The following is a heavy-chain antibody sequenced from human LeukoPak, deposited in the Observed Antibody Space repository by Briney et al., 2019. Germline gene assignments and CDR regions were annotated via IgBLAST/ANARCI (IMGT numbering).Heavy chain of an antibody. CDR1: GYTFTSYG. Sequence: ASVKVSCKASGYTFTSYGISWVRQAPGQGLEWMGWISAYNGNTNYAQKLQGRVTMTTDTSTSTAYMELKSLRSDDTAVYYCARMKVRWRFGPHYYGMDVWGQGTTVTVSS. CDR3: ARMKVRWRFGPHYYGMDV. CDR2: ISAYNGNT. D-gene: IGHD3/OR15-3a*01. J-gene: IGHJ6*02. V-gene: IGHV1-18*01.